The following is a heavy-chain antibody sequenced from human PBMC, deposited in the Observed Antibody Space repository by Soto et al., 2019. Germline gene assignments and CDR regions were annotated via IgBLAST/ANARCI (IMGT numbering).Heavy chain of an antibody. D-gene: IGHD5-18*01. J-gene: IGHJ6*02. CDR2: ISYDGSNK. V-gene: IGHV3-30*18. CDR1: GFTFSSYG. CDR3: AKGVSWIQLNYYYGMDV. Sequence: GGSLRLSCAASGFTFSSYGMHWVRQAPGKGLEWVAVISYDGSNKYYADSVKGRFTISRDNSKNTLYLQMNSLRAEDTAVYYCAKGVSWIQLNYYYGMDVWGQGTTVTVSS.